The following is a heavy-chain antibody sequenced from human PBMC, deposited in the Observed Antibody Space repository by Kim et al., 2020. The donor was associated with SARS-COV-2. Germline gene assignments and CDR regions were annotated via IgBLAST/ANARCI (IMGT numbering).Heavy chain of an antibody. CDR2: IDKSDGTT. Sequence: GGSLRLSCTASGFMFSAYAMTWVRQAPGKGLEWVSTIDKSDGTTYYADSVKGXFTISRDNSKDSLYLRMDRLKFEDTXVYYXATSSGMPLAGPREHWG. J-gene: IGHJ1*01. CDR1: GFMFSAYA. D-gene: IGHD3-10*01. CDR3: ATSSGMPLAGPREH. V-gene: IGHV3-23*05.